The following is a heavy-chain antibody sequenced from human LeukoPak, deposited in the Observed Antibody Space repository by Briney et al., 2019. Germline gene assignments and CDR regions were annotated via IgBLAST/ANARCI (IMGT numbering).Heavy chain of an antibody. V-gene: IGHV3-64D*09. Sequence: GGSLRLSCSASGFTFSSYAMHWVRQAPGKGLEYVPAISSNGGSTYYADSVKGRFTISRDNSKNTLYLQMSSLRAEDTAVYYCVKTPQYYYDSSGFYSNWGRGTLVTVSS. CDR2: ISSNGGST. D-gene: IGHD3-22*01. J-gene: IGHJ4*02. CDR3: VKTPQYYYDSSGFYSN. CDR1: GFTFSSYA.